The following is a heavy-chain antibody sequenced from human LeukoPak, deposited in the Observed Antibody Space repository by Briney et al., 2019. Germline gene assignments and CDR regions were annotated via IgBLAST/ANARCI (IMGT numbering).Heavy chain of an antibody. CDR2: INHSGST. D-gene: IGHD1-1*01. CDR3: ARSHNELERPWRSYFDY. V-gene: IGHV4-34*01. J-gene: IGHJ4*02. Sequence: PSETLSLTCAVYGGSFSGYYWSWIRQPPGKGLEWIGGINHSGSTNYNPSLKSRVTISVDTSKNQFSLKLSSVTAADTAVYYCARSHNELERPWRSYFDYWGQGTLVTVSS. CDR1: GGSFSGYY.